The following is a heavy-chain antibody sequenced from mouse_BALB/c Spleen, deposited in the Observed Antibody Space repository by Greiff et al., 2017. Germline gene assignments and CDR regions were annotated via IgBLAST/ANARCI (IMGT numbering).Heavy chain of an antibody. V-gene: IGHV5-6-5*01. J-gene: IGHJ2*01. CDR3: ARGVYTGDFDY. D-gene: IGHD2-1*01. Sequence: EVKLVESGGGLVKPGGSLKLSCAASGFSFSSYAMSWVRQTPEKRLEWVASISSGGSTYYPDSVKGRFTISRDNARNILYLQMSSLRSEDTAMYYCARGVYTGDFDYWGQGTTLTVSS. CDR2: ISSGGST. CDR1: GFSFSSYA.